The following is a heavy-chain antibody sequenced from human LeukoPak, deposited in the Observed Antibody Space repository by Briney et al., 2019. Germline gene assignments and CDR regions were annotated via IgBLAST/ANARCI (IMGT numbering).Heavy chain of an antibody. Sequence: AGGCLRLSCAISGFTFYKYGTSGVRPAPGLGLEWVSAIADGGETTYYADSVKGRFTISRDYSKNTLYLQMNSVRAEDTAVYYWARKAARTSGYDYWGQGILVTVSS. V-gene: IGHV3-23*01. CDR1: GFTFYKYG. J-gene: IGHJ4*02. CDR2: IADGGETT. CDR3: ARKAARTSGYDY. D-gene: IGHD3-22*01.